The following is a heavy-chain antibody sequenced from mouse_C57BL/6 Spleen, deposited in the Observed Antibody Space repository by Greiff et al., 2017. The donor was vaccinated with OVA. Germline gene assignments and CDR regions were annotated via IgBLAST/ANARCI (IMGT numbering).Heavy chain of an antibody. CDR3: ASGNDNDYEYVDV. J-gene: IGHJ1*03. Sequence: QVQLQQSGAELARPGASVTMSCKASGYTFTSYTMHWVKQRPGQGLEWIGYINPSSGYTKYNQKFKDKATLTADKSSSTAYLHMSSLTTEDSAVYYYASGNDNDYEYVDVWGTGTTVTVSS. V-gene: IGHV1-4*01. CDR1: GYTFTSYT. CDR2: INPSSGYT. D-gene: IGHD2-4*01.